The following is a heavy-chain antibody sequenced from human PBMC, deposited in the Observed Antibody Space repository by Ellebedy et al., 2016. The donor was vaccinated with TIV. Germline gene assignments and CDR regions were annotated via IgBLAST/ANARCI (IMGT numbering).Heavy chain of an antibody. CDR3: ARDSRYNWNDWDYYHMDV. CDR2: INTNTGNP. D-gene: IGHD1-1*01. J-gene: IGHJ6*03. CDR1: GYTLTAYP. V-gene: IGHV7-4-1*02. Sequence: ASVKVSCKASGYTLTAYPMNWVRQAPGQGLEWLVWINTNTGNPTYSQGFRGQFVFSLDTSVSTAYLEISSLRAEDTAVYYCARDSRYNWNDWDYYHMDVWGKGTTVTVSS.